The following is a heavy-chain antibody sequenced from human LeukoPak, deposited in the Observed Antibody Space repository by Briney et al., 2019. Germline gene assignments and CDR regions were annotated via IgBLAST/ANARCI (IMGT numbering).Heavy chain of an antibody. CDR2: INHSGST. J-gene: IGHJ4*02. D-gene: IGHD2-21*01. CDR3: ARAHSLRMLRY. Sequence: SETLSLTCAVYGGSFSGCYWSWIRQPPGKGLEWIGEINHSGSTNYNPSLKSRVPISVDTSKNQFSLKLSSVTAADTAVYYCARAHSLRMLRYWGQGTLVTVSS. V-gene: IGHV4-34*01. CDR1: GGSFSGCY.